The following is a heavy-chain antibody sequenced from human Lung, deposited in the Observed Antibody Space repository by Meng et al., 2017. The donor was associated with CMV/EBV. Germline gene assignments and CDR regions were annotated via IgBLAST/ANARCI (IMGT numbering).Heavy chain of an antibody. D-gene: IGHD1-14*01. CDR3: ARGRRNEPLFDY. V-gene: IGHV1-18*01. CDR2: FVNYRDT. CDR1: PYAFGTYG. Sequence: VQSGAEVKKSGASVGVSCKASPYAFGTYGISWVRQAPGLGLEWMGWFVNYRDTYPAPKFQDRVTMTTDTHTNTVIMEVRSLTPDDTAVYFCARGRRNEPLFDYWGQGTLVTVSS. J-gene: IGHJ4*02.